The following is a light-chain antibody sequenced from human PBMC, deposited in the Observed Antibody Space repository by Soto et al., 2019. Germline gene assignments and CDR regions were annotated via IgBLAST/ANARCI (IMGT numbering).Light chain of an antibody. CDR2: EVS. V-gene: IGLV2-8*01. J-gene: IGLJ1*01. Sequence: QSVLTQPPSASGSPGQSVTISCTGTSSDVGGYNYVSWYQQHPGKAPKLMIYEVSKRPSGVPDRFSGSKSGNTASLTVSGLQAEDEVDYYCSSYAGSFRVFGTGTKLTVL. CDR3: SSYAGSFRV. CDR1: SSDVGGYNY.